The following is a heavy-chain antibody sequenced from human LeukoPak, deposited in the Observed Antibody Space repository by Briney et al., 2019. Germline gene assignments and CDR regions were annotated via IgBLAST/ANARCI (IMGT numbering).Heavy chain of an antibody. CDR2: IIPILGIA. Sequence: SVKVSCKASGGTFSSYAISWVRQAPGQGLEWMGRIIPILGIANYAQKFQGRVTITADKSTSTAYMELSSLRSEDTAVYYCAIEPTPDAFDIWGQGTMVTVSS. CDR3: AIEPTPDAFDI. CDR1: GGTFSSYA. J-gene: IGHJ3*02. V-gene: IGHV1-69*04.